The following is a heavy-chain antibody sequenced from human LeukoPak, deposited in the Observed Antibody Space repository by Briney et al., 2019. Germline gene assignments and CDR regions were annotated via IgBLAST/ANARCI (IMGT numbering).Heavy chain of an antibody. Sequence: GGSLRLSCAASGFTFSNAWMNWVRQAPGKGLEWVSVIYSGGSTYYADSVKGRFTISRDNSKNTLYLQMNSLRAEDTAVYYCARERGVVKDTAMVTREYYFDYWGQGTLVTVSS. CDR2: IYSGGST. CDR1: GFTFSNAW. D-gene: IGHD5-18*01. V-gene: IGHV3-53*01. J-gene: IGHJ4*02. CDR3: ARERGVVKDTAMVTREYYFDY.